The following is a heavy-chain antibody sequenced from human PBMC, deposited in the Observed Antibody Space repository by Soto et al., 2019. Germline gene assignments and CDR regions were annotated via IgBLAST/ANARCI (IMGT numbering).Heavy chain of an antibody. J-gene: IGHJ5*02. D-gene: IGHD3-22*01. Sequence: SETLSLTCTVSGGSISSSSYYWGWIRQPPGKGLDWIGSIYYSGSTYYNPSLKSRVTISVDTSKNQFSLKLSSVTAADTAVYYCASLYYDSSGYYLNWFDPWGQGTLVTGSS. CDR3: ASLYYDSSGYYLNWFDP. CDR2: IYYSGST. CDR1: GGSISSSSYY. V-gene: IGHV4-39*01.